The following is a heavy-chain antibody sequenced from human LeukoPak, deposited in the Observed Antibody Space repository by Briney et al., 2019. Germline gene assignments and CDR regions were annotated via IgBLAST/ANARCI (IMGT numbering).Heavy chain of an antibody. CDR2: IIPIFGTA. CDR1: GGTFSSYA. Sequence: SVKVSCKASGGTFSSYAISWVRQAPGQGLEWMGGIIPIFGTANYAQKFQGRVTITTDESTSTAYMELSSLRSEDTAVYYCARGQQLHGGYFDYWGQGTLVTVSS. V-gene: IGHV1-69*05. D-gene: IGHD6-13*01. CDR3: ARGQQLHGGYFDY. J-gene: IGHJ4*02.